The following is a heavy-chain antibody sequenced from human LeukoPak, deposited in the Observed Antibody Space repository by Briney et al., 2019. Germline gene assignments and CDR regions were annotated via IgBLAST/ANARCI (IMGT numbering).Heavy chain of an antibody. V-gene: IGHV3-30*02. CDR1: GFTFSSYG. CDR2: IRYDGSNK. CDR3: AKLPYSNSWYGFDY. J-gene: IGHJ4*02. Sequence: PGGSLRLSCAASGFTFSSYGMHWVRQAPGKGLEWVAFIRYDGSNKYYADSVKGRFTISRDNSKNTLYLQMNSLRAEDAAVYYCAKLPYSNSWYGFDYWGQGTLVTVSS. D-gene: IGHD6-13*01.